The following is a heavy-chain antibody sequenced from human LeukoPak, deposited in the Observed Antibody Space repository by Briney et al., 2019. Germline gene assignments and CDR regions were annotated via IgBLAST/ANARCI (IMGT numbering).Heavy chain of an antibody. V-gene: IGHV4-31*03. CDR1: GGSISSGGYY. CDR2: IYYSGST. J-gene: IGHJ4*02. D-gene: IGHD5-12*01. Sequence: PSETLSLTCTVSGGSISSGGYYWSWIRQHPGKGLEWIGYIYYSGSTYYNPSLKSRVTISVDTSKNQFSLKLSSVTAADTAVYYCARRALYSGYDSFDFDYWGQGTLVTVSS. CDR3: ARRALYSGYDSFDFDY.